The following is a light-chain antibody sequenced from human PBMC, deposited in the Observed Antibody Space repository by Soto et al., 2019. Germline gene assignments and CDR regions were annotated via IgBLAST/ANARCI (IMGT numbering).Light chain of an antibody. CDR2: EVS. V-gene: IGLV2-14*01. J-gene: IGLJ2*01. CDR3: SSFTSNSTHVV. Sequence: QSVLTQPASVSGSPGQSITISCTGSSSDVGGYNYVSWYQQPPGKAPKLMIYEVSNRPSGVSNRFSGSKSGNMASLTISGLQAEDEADYYCSSFTSNSTHVVFGGGTQLTVL. CDR1: SSDVGGYNY.